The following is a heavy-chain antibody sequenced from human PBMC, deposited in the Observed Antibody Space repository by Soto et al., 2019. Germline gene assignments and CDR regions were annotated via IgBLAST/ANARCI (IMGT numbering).Heavy chain of an antibody. CDR3: ARDDLVRGVTKSVYKNSYYYYYGMDV. J-gene: IGHJ6*02. V-gene: IGHV3-30-3*01. CDR2: ISYDGSNK. CDR1: GFTFSSYA. D-gene: IGHD3-10*01. Sequence: QVQLVESGGGVVQPGRSLRLSCAASGFTFSSYAMHWVRQAPGKGLEWVAVISYDGSNKYYADSVKGRFTISRDNSKNTLYLQMNSLRAEDTAVYYCARDDLVRGVTKSVYKNSYYYYYGMDVWGQGTTVTVSS.